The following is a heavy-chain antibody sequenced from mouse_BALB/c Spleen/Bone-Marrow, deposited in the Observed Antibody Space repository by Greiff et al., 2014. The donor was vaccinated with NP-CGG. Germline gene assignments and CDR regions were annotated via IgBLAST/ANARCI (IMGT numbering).Heavy chain of an antibody. D-gene: IGHD4-1*01. V-gene: IGHV5-17*02. J-gene: IGHJ2*01. Sequence: DVKLVESGGGLVQPGGSRKLPCAASGFTFSSFGMHWVRQAPERGLEWVAYISSGSSTIFYADTVKGRFTISRDNPKNTLFLQMTSLRSEDTAMYYCARGGNWEDFDYWGQGTTLTVSS. CDR3: ARGGNWEDFDY. CDR1: GFTFSSFG. CDR2: ISSGSSTI.